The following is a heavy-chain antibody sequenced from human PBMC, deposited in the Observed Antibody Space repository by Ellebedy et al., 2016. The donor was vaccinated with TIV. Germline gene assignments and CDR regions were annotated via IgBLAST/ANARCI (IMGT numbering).Heavy chain of an antibody. CDR1: GGSISSSSYY. V-gene: IGHV4-39*01. CDR2: IYYSGST. CDR3: ARAATVVNHWYFDL. Sequence: MPSETLSLTCTVSGGSISSSSYYWGWSRQPPGKGLEWIGSIYYSGSTYYNPSLKSRVTISVDTSKNQFSLKLSSVTAADTAVYYCARAATVVNHWYFDLWGRGTLVTVSS. D-gene: IGHD4-23*01. J-gene: IGHJ2*01.